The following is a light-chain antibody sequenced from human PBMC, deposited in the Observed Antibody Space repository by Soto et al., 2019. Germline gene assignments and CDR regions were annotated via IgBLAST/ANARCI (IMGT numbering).Light chain of an antibody. V-gene: IGKV3-20*01. CDR1: QSIRSNY. Sequence: EIVLTQSPGTLSLSPGERATLSCRASQSIRSNYVAWYQQKPGQGPRLLIYGASSRATGTPDRFSGSGSGTDFTLIISRLEPEDFAMYYCQQYGSSPRTFGQGTKVDIK. J-gene: IGKJ1*01. CDR3: QQYGSSPRT. CDR2: GAS.